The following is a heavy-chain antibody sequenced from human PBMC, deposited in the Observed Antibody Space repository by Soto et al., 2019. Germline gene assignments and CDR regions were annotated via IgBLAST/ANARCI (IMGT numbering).Heavy chain of an antibody. Sequence: RGESLKISCKGSGCSFTSYWIGWVRQMPGKGLEWMGIIYPGDSDTRYSPSFQGQVTISADKSISTAYLQWSSLKASDTAMYYCARLLGLVAKNAYYMDVWGKGTTVTVSS. CDR2: IYPGDSDT. J-gene: IGHJ6*03. CDR3: ARLLGLVAKNAYYMDV. D-gene: IGHD5-12*01. V-gene: IGHV5-51*01. CDR1: GCSFTSYW.